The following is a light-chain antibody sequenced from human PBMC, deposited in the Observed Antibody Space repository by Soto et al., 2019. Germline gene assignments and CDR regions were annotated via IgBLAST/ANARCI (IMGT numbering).Light chain of an antibody. CDR3: QHYNSYSEA. CDR1: QTISSW. Sequence: DIQMTQSPSTLSGSVGDRVTITCRASQTISSWLAWYQQKPGKAPKLLIYKASTLKSGVPSRFSGSGSGTEFTLAISSLHPDDFATYYCQHYNSYSEACGQGTKVELQ. V-gene: IGKV1-5*03. CDR2: KAS. J-gene: IGKJ1*01.